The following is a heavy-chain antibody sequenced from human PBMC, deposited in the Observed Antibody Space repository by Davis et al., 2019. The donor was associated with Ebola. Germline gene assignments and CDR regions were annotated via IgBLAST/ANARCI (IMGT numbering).Heavy chain of an antibody. CDR1: GGSISSYY. D-gene: IGHD3-9*01. V-gene: IGHV4-59*01. CDR3: TSTTYYDILTGYYAFDY. Sequence: MPSETLSLTCTVSGGSISSYYWSWIRQPPGKGLEWIGYFYYSGNTNYNPSLKSRVTISVDTSKNQFSLKLSSVTAADTAVYYCTSTTYYDILTGYYAFDYWGHGTLVTVSS. CDR2: FYYSGNT. J-gene: IGHJ4*01.